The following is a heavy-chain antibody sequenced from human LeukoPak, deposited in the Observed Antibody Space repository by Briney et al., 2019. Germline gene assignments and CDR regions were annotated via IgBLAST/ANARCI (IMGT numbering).Heavy chain of an antibody. CDR1: GYTFTGYY. Sequence: ASAKVSCKASGYTFTGYYIHWVRQAPGRGLEWMGWINANSGGTNYAQKFQGRVTMTSDTSTTTAYMELNRLTSDDTAVYYCARSEGYWGQGTLVTVSS. CDR2: INANSGGT. V-gene: IGHV1-2*02. CDR3: ARSEGY. J-gene: IGHJ4*02. D-gene: IGHD6-25*01.